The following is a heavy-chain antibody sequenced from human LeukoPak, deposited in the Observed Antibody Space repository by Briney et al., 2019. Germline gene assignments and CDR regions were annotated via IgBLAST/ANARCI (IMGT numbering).Heavy chain of an antibody. CDR1: GGSISNYY. Sequence: PSETLSLTCTVSGGSISNYYWTWIRQPREEGLEWIGYIYNSRSTEYNPSLKSRVTISPDTSKNQFSLKLSSVTAADTAVYYCARGREYSPRWYYYWGQGTLVTVSS. V-gene: IGHV4-59*13. CDR3: ARGREYSPRWYYY. CDR2: IYNSRST. J-gene: IGHJ4*02. D-gene: IGHD2-15*01.